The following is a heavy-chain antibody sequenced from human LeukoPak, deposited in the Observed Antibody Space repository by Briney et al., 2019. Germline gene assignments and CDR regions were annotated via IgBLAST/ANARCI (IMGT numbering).Heavy chain of an antibody. D-gene: IGHD3-22*01. CDR1: GFTFSSYA. CDR3: AKVRMITMIAYDAFDI. J-gene: IGHJ3*02. V-gene: IGHV3-23*01. CDR2: ISGSGGST. Sequence: GGSLRLSCAASGFTFSSYAMSWVRQAPGKGLEWVSAISGSGGSTYYADSVKGRFTISRDNSKNTLYLQMNSLRAEDTAVYYCAKVRMITMIAYDAFDIWGQGTMVTVSS.